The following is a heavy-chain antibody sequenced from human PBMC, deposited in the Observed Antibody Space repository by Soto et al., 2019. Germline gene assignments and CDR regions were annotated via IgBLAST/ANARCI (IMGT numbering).Heavy chain of an antibody. CDR1: GGSISSGDYY. V-gene: IGHV4-30-4*01. J-gene: IGHJ4*02. Sequence: SETLSLTCTVSGGSISSGDYYWSWIRQPPGKGLEWIGYIYYSGSTYYNPSLKSRVTISVDTSKNQLSLKLSSVTAADTAVYYCARWNYGDYEDYWGQGTLVTVSS. CDR2: IYYSGST. D-gene: IGHD4-17*01. CDR3: ARWNYGDYEDY.